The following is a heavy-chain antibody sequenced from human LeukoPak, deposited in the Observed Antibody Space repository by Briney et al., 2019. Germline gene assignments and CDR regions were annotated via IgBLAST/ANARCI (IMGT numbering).Heavy chain of an antibody. J-gene: IGHJ3*02. D-gene: IGHD3-3*01. CDR3: AKDTGRPTDAITMEDNAFDI. V-gene: IGHV3-9*01. Sequence: GGSLRLSCAASGSTFDDHGMHWVRQAPGKGLEWVSGISWSSGIIGYADSVKGRFTISRDNAKNSLYLQMDSLRAEDTALYYCAKDTGRPTDAITMEDNAFDIRGQGTMVTVSS. CDR1: GSTFDDHG. CDR2: ISWSSGII.